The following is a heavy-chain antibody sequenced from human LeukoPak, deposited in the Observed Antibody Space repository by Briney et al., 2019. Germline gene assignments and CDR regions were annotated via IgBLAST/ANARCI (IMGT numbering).Heavy chain of an antibody. D-gene: IGHD3-10*01. CDR2: ISYDGSNK. V-gene: IGHV3-30*04. J-gene: IGHJ6*03. CDR3: ARGPDYYGSGNYYYYYMDV. Sequence: GRSLRLSCAASGFTFSSYAMHWVRQAPGKGLEWVAVISYDGSNKYYADSVKGRFTISRDNSKNTLYLQMNSLRAEDTAVYYCARGPDYYGSGNYYYYYMDVWGKGTTVTISS. CDR1: GFTFSSYA.